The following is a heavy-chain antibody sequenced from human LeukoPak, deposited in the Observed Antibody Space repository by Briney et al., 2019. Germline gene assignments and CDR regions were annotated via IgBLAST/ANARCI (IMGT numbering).Heavy chain of an antibody. CDR3: ASVRFLD. V-gene: IGHV3-23*01. D-gene: IGHD3-3*01. J-gene: IGHJ4*02. CDR1: GFTVSNNY. Sequence: GGSLRLSCVVSGFTVSNNYMKWVRQAPGKGLEWVSTISGSGGSTYYADSVKGRFTISRDNSKNTLYLQMNSLRAEDTAVYYCASVRFLDWGQGTLVTVSS. CDR2: ISGSGGST.